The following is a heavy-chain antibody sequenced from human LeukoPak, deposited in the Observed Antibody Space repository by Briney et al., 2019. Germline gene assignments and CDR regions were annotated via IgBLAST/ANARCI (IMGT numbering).Heavy chain of an antibody. D-gene: IGHD2-2*01. J-gene: IGHJ5*02. Sequence: SETLSLTCTVSGGSINSYYWSWIRQPPGKGLEWIGYIYYSGSTNYNPSLKSRVTISVDTSKNQFSLKLSSVTAADTAVYYCARPIVVVPTATWFDPWGQGTLVTVSS. CDR1: GGSINSYY. CDR2: IYYSGST. V-gene: IGHV4-59*12. CDR3: ARPIVVVPTATWFDP.